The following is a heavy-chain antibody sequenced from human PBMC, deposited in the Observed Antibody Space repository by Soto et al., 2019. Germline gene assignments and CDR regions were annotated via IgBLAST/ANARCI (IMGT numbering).Heavy chain of an antibody. D-gene: IGHD4-17*01. CDR2: ISYHGSDK. Sequence: QVQLVESGGGVVQPGRSMRLSCAASGFTFSNYGMHWVRQAPGKGLEWVAVISYHGSDKYYADSVKGRVTISRDNSKNTLYLQMASLRAEDTAVYYSAKDHLTTTVTTVGYWGQGTLVTVSS. V-gene: IGHV3-30*18. CDR3: AKDHLTTTVTTVGY. J-gene: IGHJ4*02. CDR1: GFTFSNYG.